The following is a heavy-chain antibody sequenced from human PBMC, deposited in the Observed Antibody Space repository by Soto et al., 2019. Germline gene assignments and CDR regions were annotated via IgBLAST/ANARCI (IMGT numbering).Heavy chain of an antibody. V-gene: IGHV1-69*13. Sequence: SVKVSCKASGGTFSSYAISWLRQSPGQGLEWMGGIIPIFGTANYAQKFQGRVTITADESTSTACMELSSLRSEDTAVYYCARDQAVVVPAAIEYYYYGMDVWGQGTTVTVSS. CDR1: GGTFSSYA. CDR2: IIPIFGTA. CDR3: ARDQAVVVPAAIEYYYYGMDV. D-gene: IGHD2-2*02. J-gene: IGHJ6*02.